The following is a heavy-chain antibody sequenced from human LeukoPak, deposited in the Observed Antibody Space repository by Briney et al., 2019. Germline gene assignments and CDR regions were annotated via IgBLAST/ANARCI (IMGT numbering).Heavy chain of an antibody. D-gene: IGHD6-19*01. CDR2: ISSSDSTR. V-gene: IGHV3-48*03. J-gene: IGHJ4*02. Sequence: GGSLRLSCAASGFTFSSFEKNWGRHGPGEGRGWVSYISSSDSTRTYANSLRGRFTISRDNAKNTPYSEMNSPRAAETAVCYCVREIVSEVAGNFDCWGQGTLVTVSS. CDR1: GFTFSSFE. CDR3: VREIVSEVAGNFDC.